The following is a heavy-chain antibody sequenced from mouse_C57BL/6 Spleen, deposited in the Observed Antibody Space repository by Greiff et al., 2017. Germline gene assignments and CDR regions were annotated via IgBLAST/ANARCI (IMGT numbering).Heavy chain of an antibody. V-gene: IGHV14-4*01. Sequence: DVKLVESGAELVRPGASVKLSCTASGFNIKDDYMHWVKQRPEQGLEWIGWIDPENGDTEYASKFQGKATITADTSSNTAYLQLSSLTSEDTAVYCCTTRRLQPPWFAYWGQGTLVTVSA. CDR3: TTRRLQPPWFAY. CDR1: GFNIKDDY. CDR2: IDPENGDT. D-gene: IGHD2-4*01. J-gene: IGHJ3*01.